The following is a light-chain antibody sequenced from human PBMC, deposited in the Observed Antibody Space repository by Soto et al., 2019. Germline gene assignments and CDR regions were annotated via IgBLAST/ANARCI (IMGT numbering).Light chain of an antibody. Sequence: DVQMTQSPSSVSASVGDRVTITCRARQGISSWLAWYQQKPGKAPKLLIYAASSLRSGVPSRFSGSGYGTEFTLTISSLQPEDVATYFCQQANTFPITFGQGTRLEI. CDR3: QQANTFPIT. V-gene: IGKV1-12*01. J-gene: IGKJ5*01. CDR1: QGISSW. CDR2: AAS.